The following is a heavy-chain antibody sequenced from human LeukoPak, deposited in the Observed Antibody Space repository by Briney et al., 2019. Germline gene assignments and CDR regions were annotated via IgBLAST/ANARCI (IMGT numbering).Heavy chain of an antibody. D-gene: IGHD2-2*02. CDR2: IYTSGST. J-gene: IGHJ5*02. V-gene: IGHV4-4*07. CDR1: GGSISSYY. CDR3: ARTPLYCSSTSCYKFDP. Sequence: PSETLSLTCTVSGGSISSYYWSWIRQPAGKGLEWIGRIYTSGSTNYNPSLKSRVTMSVDTSKNQFSLKLSSVTAADTAVYYCARTPLYCSSTSCYKFDPWGQGTLVTVSS.